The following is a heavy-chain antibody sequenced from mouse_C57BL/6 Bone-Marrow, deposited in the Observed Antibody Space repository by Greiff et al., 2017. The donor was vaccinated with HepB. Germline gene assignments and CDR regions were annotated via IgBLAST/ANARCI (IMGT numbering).Heavy chain of an antibody. V-gene: IGHV5-12*01. J-gene: IGHJ3*01. CDR3: ARRGFYDGYYEFAY. CDR2: ISNGGGST. D-gene: IGHD2-3*01. Sequence: EVMLVESGGGLVQPGGSLKLSCAASGFTFSDYYMYWVRQTPEKRLEWVAYISNGGGSTYYPDTVKGRFTIPRDNAKNTLYLQMSRLKSEDTAMYYCARRGFYDGYYEFAYWGQGTLVTVSA. CDR1: GFTFSDYY.